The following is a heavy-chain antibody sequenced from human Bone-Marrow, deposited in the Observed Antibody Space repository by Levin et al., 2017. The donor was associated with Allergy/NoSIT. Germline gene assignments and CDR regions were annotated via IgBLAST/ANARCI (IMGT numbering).Heavy chain of an antibody. V-gene: IGHV3-21*01. CDR1: GFTFRTYN. J-gene: IGHJ6*02. CDR3: AREGGTGTAKYYYYATDV. CDR2: ISPNSKYI. D-gene: IGHD1-7*01. Sequence: SCTASGFTFRTYNMIWVRQAPGKGLEWVSSISPNSKYIYYADSVRGRFTNSRDDAKNSLDLQMNTLRAEDTAVYYCAREGGTGTAKYYYYATDVWGQGTTVTVSS.